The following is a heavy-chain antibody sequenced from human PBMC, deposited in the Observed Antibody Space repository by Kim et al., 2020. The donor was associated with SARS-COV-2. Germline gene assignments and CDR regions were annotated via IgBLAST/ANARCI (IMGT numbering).Heavy chain of an antibody. J-gene: IGHJ4*02. V-gene: IGHV4-34*01. D-gene: IGHD6-19*01. CDR3: ARGFSSGWYGRSGFDY. Sequence: SLKSRVTISVDTSKNQFSLKLSSVTAADTAVYYCARGFSSGWYGRSGFDYWGQGTLVTVSS.